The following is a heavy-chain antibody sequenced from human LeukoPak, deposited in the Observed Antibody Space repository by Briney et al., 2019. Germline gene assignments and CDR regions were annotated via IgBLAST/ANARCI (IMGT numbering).Heavy chain of an antibody. CDR3: ARWRGRQSEFDY. V-gene: IGHV3-7*01. Sequence: PGRSLRLSCEASGFTFSSYWMSWVRQAPGKGLEWVAHIKEDESDEYYVDSVRGRFTASRDNAKNSVNLQMNSLRVEDTAVYYCARWRGRQSEFDYWGQGTLVTVSS. J-gene: IGHJ4*02. CDR2: IKEDESDE. CDR1: GFTFSSYW. D-gene: IGHD1-1*01.